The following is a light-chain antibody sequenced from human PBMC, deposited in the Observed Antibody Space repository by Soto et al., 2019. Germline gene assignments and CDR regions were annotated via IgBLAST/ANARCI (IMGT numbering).Light chain of an antibody. J-gene: IGKJ4*01. CDR1: QGINNY. Sequence: DIHLTHSPSFLSASVLYRVTITVRASQGINNYLAWYQQKPGKAPKLLIYAASTLQSGVPSRFSGSGYGTDFSLTISNLQPEDFATYYCQQLYSHPLTFGGGTKVDI. CDR2: AAS. V-gene: IGKV1-9*01. CDR3: QQLYSHPLT.